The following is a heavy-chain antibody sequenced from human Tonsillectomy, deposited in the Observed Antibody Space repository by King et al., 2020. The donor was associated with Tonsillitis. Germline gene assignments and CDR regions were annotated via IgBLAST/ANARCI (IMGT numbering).Heavy chain of an antibody. J-gene: IGHJ4*02. V-gene: IGHV1-2*02. Sequence: QVQLVQSGAEVQKPGASVKVSCKASGYTFTGYYMHWVRQAPGQGLEWMGWINPNSGGTNYAQKFQGRVTMTRDTSISTAYMELSRLRSDDTAVYYCARGDAMVTSGGPSLDYWGQGTLVTVSS. D-gene: IGHD5-18*01. CDR1: GYTFTGYY. CDR3: ARGDAMVTSGGPSLDY. CDR2: INPNSGGT.